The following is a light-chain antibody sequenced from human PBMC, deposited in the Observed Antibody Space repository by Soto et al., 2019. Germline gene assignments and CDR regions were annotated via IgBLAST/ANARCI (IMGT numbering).Light chain of an antibody. V-gene: IGKV3-15*01. J-gene: IGKJ4*01. CDR1: QSPGDN. Sequence: EIVMTQSPATLSVSPGERATLSRRASQSPGDNLAWYQQKPGQPPRVLIHRASARATGVPARFSGSGSGTEFTLIISNLQSEDFAVYYCQQFNNWPLTFGGGTKVEIK. CDR3: QQFNNWPLT. CDR2: RAS.